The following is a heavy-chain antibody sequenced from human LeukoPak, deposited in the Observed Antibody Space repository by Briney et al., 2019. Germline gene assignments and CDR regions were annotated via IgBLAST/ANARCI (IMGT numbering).Heavy chain of an antibody. J-gene: IGHJ3*02. D-gene: IGHD2-2*01. CDR1: GGSISSGSYY. Sequence: RPSETLSLACTVSGGSISSGSYYWSWIRQPAGKGLEWIGRIYTSGSTNYNPSLKSRVTISVDTSKNQFSLKLSSVTAADTAVYYCAREGYCSSTSCRLDAFDIWGQGTMVTVSS. V-gene: IGHV4-61*02. CDR3: AREGYCSSTSCRLDAFDI. CDR2: IYTSGST.